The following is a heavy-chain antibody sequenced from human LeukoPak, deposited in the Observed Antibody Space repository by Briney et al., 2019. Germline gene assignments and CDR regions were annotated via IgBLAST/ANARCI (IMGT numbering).Heavy chain of an antibody. J-gene: IGHJ5*02. V-gene: IGHV3-48*03. D-gene: IGHD7-27*01. CDR3: ARTGGPGASMGT. CDR1: GFTFSAYE. CDR2: ISSIGSTI. Sequence: GGSLRLSCAASGFTFSAYEMNWVRQAPGKGLEWVSYISSIGSTIYYADSVKGRFTISRDNAKNSLYLQMNSLRAEDTSVYYCARTGGPGASMGTWGQGTLVTVSS.